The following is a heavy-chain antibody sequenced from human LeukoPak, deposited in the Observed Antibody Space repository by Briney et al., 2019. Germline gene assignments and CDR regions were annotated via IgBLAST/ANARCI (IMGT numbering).Heavy chain of an antibody. CDR1: GGSISSHY. D-gene: IGHD3-22*01. V-gene: IGHV4-59*11. Sequence: PSETLSLTCTVSGGSISSHYWSWIRQPPGKGLEWIGYIYYSGSTNYNPSLKSRVTISVDTSKNQFSLKLSSVTAADTAVYYCARAWYYDSSGYYFGPNWFDPWGQGTLVTVSS. CDR3: ARAWYYDSSGYYFGPNWFDP. J-gene: IGHJ5*02. CDR2: IYYSGST.